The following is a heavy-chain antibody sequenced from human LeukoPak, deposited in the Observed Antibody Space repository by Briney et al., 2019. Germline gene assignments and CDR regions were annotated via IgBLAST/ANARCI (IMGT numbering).Heavy chain of an antibody. CDR2: INHSGST. J-gene: IGHJ3*01. Sequence: PSETLSLTCAVYGGPFSGYYWSWIRQPPGKGLGWIGEINHSGSTNYNPSLKSRVTISVDTSKNQFSLKLRSVTAADTAVHYCARESRLYQDAFDLWGPRTMVTVSS. D-gene: IGHD2-15*01. CDR3: ARESRLYQDAFDL. V-gene: IGHV4-34*01. CDR1: GGPFSGYY.